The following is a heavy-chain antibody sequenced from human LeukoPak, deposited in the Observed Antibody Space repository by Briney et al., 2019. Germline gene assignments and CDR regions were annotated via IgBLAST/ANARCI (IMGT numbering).Heavy chain of an antibody. D-gene: IGHD3-10*01. CDR2: ISGSGGST. V-gene: IGHV3-23*01. CDR3: AKTSFYYGSGSSYYFDY. J-gene: IGHJ4*02. Sequence: GGSLRLSCAASGFTFSSYAMSWVRQAPGKGLEWVSAISGSGGSTYYADSVKGRFTISRDNSKNTLYLQMNSLRAEDTAVYYCAKTSFYYGSGSSYYFDYWGQGTLVAVSS. CDR1: GFTFSSYA.